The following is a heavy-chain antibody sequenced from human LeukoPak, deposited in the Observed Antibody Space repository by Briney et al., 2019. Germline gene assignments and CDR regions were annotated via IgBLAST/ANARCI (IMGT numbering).Heavy chain of an antibody. J-gene: IGHJ5*02. D-gene: IGHD4-17*01. Sequence: PGGSLRLSCAASGFTFSSYSMNWVRQAPGKGLEWVSSISSSSSYIYYADSVKGRFTISRDNAKNSLYLQMNSLRAEDTAVYYCASGDHGDYVFDPWGQGTLVTVSS. V-gene: IGHV3-21*01. CDR3: ASGDHGDYVFDP. CDR2: ISSSSSYI. CDR1: GFTFSSYS.